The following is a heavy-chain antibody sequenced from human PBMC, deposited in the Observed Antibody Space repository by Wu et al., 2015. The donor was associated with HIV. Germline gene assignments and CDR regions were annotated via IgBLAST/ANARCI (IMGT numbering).Heavy chain of an antibody. J-gene: IGHJ4*02. D-gene: IGHD6-19*01. V-gene: IGHV1-2*02. CDR1: GGTFSSYI. Sequence: QVHLVQSGAEVKKPGSSVKVSCKASGGTFSSYIISWVRQAPGQGLEWMGWLHPSNGDTKYAPSFQGRVTMTLDTSINTAYMELNRLRSDDTAVYYCAGYSSGYNWLRYWGQGTLVTVSS. CDR2: LHPSNGDT. CDR3: AGYSSGYNWLRY.